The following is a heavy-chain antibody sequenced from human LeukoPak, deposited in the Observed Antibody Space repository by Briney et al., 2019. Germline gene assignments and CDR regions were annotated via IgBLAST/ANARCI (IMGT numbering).Heavy chain of an antibody. J-gene: IGHJ4*02. CDR1: GYTFSDYY. CDR3: ASDILTGYPYYFDY. CDR2: ISSSSSYI. Sequence: GGSLRLSCAASGYTFSDYYMSWIRQAPGKGLEWVSSISSSSSYIYYADSVKGRFTISRDNAKNSLYLQMNSLRAEDTAVYYCASDILTGYPYYFDYWGQGTLVTVSS. D-gene: IGHD3-9*01. V-gene: IGHV3-11*06.